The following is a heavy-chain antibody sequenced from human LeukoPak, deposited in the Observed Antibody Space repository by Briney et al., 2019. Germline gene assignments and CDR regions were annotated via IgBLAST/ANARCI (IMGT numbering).Heavy chain of an antibody. CDR3: ARDLGGYGDYGGDWFDP. J-gene: IGHJ5*02. CDR2: LWYDGSNK. CDR1: GFTFSRFW. V-gene: IGHV3-33*08. D-gene: IGHD4-17*01. Sequence: GGSLRLSCAASGFTFSRFWMHWVRQAPGKGLEWVAVLWYDGSNKYYTDSVKGRFTISRDNSKNTLYLQMNSLRAEDTAVCYCARDLGGYGDYGGDWFDPWGQGTLVTVSS.